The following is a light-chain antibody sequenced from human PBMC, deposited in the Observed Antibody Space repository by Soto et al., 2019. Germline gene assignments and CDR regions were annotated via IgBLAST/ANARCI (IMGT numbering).Light chain of an antibody. J-gene: IGKJ2*01. Sequence: EIVMTQSPATLSVSPGERATLSCRASQSVSSNLAWYQQKPGQAPSLLIYGASTRATGIPARFSGSGSGTDINLTISRLESEDFAVYYCQQYNNWPPYTFGQGTKLEI. CDR1: QSVSSN. CDR3: QQYNNWPPYT. V-gene: IGKV3-15*01. CDR2: GAS.